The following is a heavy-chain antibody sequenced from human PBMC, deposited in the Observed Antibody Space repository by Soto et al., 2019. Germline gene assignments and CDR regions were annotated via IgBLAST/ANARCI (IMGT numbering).Heavy chain of an antibody. CDR2: INAGSGNT. V-gene: IGHV1-3*01. D-gene: IGHD5-18*01. Sequence: QVQLVQSGAEVKKPGASVKVSCKASGYTFTSYAMHWVRQAPGQRLAWMGWINAGSGNTKYSQKFQGRVTITRDTSAVTAYMELSSLRSEDTAVDYCARVQTASGYSYVNWFDRWGQGTLVTVSS. CDR1: GYTFTSYA. CDR3: ARVQTASGYSYVNWFDR. J-gene: IGHJ5*02.